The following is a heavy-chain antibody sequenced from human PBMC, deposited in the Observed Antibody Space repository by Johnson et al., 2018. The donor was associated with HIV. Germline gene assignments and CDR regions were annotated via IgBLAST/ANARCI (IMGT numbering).Heavy chain of an antibody. V-gene: IGHV3-30*02. CDR2: TQYDRTNK. J-gene: IGHJ3*02. Sequence: QVQLVESGGGVVQPGESLTLSCTASGFSFSSYGIHWVRQAPGKGLEWVAFTQYDRTNKHYAESVKGRFTISRDNSKKTLYLQMNSLRAEDTALYYCARVSRLFSATDAFDIWGQGTMVTVSS. CDR3: ARVSRLFSATDAFDI. D-gene: IGHD2-21*01. CDR1: GFSFSSYG.